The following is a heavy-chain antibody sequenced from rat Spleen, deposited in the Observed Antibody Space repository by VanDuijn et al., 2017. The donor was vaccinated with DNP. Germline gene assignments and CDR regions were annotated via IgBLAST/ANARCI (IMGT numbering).Heavy chain of an antibody. CDR2: IRFGDNST. J-gene: IGHJ3*01. CDR3: TRRDYYSTFGFAY. CDR1: GFIFSDYN. V-gene: IGHV5-7*01. D-gene: IGHD1-2*01. Sequence: EVQLVESGGGSVQPGRSLKLSCAASGFIFSDYNMAWVRQAPKKGLEWVASIRFGDNSTYYRDSVKGRFTISRDITRSTLYLQLDSLRPEDTATYFCTRRDYYSTFGFAYWGQGTPVTVSS.